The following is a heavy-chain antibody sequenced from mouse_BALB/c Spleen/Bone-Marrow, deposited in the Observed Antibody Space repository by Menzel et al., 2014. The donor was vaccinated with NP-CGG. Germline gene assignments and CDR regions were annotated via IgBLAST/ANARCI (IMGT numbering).Heavy chain of an antibody. V-gene: IGHV1-82*01. CDR2: IYPGDGGT. D-gene: IGHD1-1*01. CDR1: GYAFSSSW. Sequence: QVQLKQSGPELVKPGASVKISCRASGYAFSSSWMSWVKQRPGQGLEWIGRIYPGDGGTNYNGKFKGKATLTADKSSSTAYMQLSSLTSVDSAVYFCARTYGSSYLVYWGQGTLVTVSA. CDR3: ARTYGSSYLVY. J-gene: IGHJ3*01.